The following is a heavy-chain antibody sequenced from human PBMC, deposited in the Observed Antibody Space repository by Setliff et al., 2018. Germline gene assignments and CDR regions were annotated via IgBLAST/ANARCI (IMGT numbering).Heavy chain of an antibody. Sequence: SETLSLTCAVYGGSFSGYYWSWIRQPPGKGLEWIGEINHSGSTNYNPSLKSRVTISVDTSKNQFSLKLSSVTAAHTAVYYCARGARYFDWLFDPDYYFDYWGQGTLVTVSS. CDR3: ARGARYFDWLFDPDYYFDY. V-gene: IGHV4-34*01. D-gene: IGHD3-9*01. CDR1: GGSFSGYY. CDR2: INHSGST. J-gene: IGHJ4*02.